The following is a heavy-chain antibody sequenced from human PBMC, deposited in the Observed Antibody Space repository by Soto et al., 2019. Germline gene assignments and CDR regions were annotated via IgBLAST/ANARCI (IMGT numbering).Heavy chain of an antibody. CDR1: GDSISSGTFH. V-gene: IGHV4-39*01. CDR3: ARHGQWLARGVY. CDR2: LYYSGGT. Sequence: QLQLQESGPGLVKPSETLSLTCTVSGDSISSGTFHWGWIRQPPGKGLEWIGSLYYSGGTHYNPSLKSRVTISVDTSKNQLSLQLSSVTAADTALYYCARHGQWLARGVYWGQGTLVTVSS. J-gene: IGHJ4*02. D-gene: IGHD6-19*01.